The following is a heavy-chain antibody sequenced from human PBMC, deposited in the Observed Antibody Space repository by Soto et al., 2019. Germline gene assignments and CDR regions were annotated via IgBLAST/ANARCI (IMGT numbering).Heavy chain of an antibody. CDR2: IDPSDSYT. V-gene: IGHV5-10-1*01. J-gene: IGHJ3*02. D-gene: IGHD3-22*01. CDR3: ARPLYYYDSRNDAFDI. Sequence: GESLKISCKGSGYSFTSYWISWVRQMPGKGLEWMGRIDPSDSYTNYSPSFQGHVTISADKSISTAYLQWSSLKASDTAMYYCARPLYYYDSRNDAFDIWGQGTMVTVSS. CDR1: GYSFTSYW.